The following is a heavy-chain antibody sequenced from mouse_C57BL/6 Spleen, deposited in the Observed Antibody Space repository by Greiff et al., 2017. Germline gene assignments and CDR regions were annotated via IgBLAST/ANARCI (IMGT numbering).Heavy chain of an antibody. Sequence: EVQVVESGGGLVKPGGSLKLSCAASGFTFSSYAMSWVRQTPEKRLEWVATISDGGSYTYYPDNVKGRFTISRDNAKNNLYLQMSHLKSEDTAMYYCARGGDLPYYYARDYWGQGTSVTVSS. D-gene: IGHD2-1*01. CDR2: ISDGGSYT. CDR3: ARGGDLPYYYARDY. J-gene: IGHJ4*01. CDR1: GFTFSSYA. V-gene: IGHV5-4*01.